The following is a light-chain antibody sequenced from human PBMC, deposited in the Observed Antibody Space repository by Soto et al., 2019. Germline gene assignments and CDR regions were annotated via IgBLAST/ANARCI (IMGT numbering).Light chain of an antibody. V-gene: IGKV3-11*01. Sequence: DMVLTQSLGTLSLSPGECATLSCRASQSVSSSYLAWYQQKPGQAPRLLIYDASNRATGIPARFSGSGSGTDFTLTISSLEPEDFAVYYCQQRSNWPAITFGQGTRLEIK. CDR1: QSVSSSY. CDR2: DAS. J-gene: IGKJ5*01. CDR3: QQRSNWPAIT.